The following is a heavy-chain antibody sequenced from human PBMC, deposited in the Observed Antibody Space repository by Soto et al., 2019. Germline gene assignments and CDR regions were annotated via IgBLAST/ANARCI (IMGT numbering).Heavy chain of an antibody. CDR1: GFSISDDY. D-gene: IGHD2-2*01. CDR2: ISSSSIYT. CDR3: AKALRPSLNFFYYMDV. J-gene: IGHJ6*03. V-gene: IGHV3-11*06. Sequence: VQLVESGGGLVKPGGSLRLSCVASGFSISDDYMTWIRQAPGKGLEWVSHISSSSIYTSYAHSVKGRFTISRDNAKNSLYLQMNSLTSEDTAVYYCAKALRPSLNFFYYMDVWGRGTSVTVSS.